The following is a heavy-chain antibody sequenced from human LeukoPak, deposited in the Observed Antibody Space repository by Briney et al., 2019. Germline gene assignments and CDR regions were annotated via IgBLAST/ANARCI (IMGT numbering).Heavy chain of an antibody. CDR3: TSGMRVGPNI. J-gene: IGHJ4*02. D-gene: IGHD1-26*01. V-gene: IGHV3-48*04. CDR1: GFTFGPYT. CDR2: ISSSSDTI. Sequence: GGSLRLSCAASGFTFGPYTMNWVRQAPGKGLEWVSYISSSSDTIYYPDSVKGRFTISRDNAKNSLYLQMNSLRAEDTAVYYCTSGMRVGPNIWGQGTLVTVSS.